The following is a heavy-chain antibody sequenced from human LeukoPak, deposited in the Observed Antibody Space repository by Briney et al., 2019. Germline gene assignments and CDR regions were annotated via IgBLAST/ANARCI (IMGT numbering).Heavy chain of an antibody. CDR2: ISSSGSTI. CDR1: GFTFSSYE. Sequence: GGSLRLSCAASGFTFSSYEMNWVRQAPGKGLEWVSYISSSGSTIYYADSVKGRFTISRDNAKNSLYLQMNSLRAEDTAVYYCASTYYYDSSGWRPIDYWGQGTLVTVSS. V-gene: IGHV3-48*03. D-gene: IGHD3-22*01. J-gene: IGHJ4*02. CDR3: ASTYYYDSSGWRPIDY.